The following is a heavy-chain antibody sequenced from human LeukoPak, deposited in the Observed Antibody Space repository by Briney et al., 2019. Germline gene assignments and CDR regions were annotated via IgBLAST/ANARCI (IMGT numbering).Heavy chain of an antibody. CDR2: IIPILGIA. Sequence: SVKVSCKASGYTFTSYGISWVRQAPGQGLEWMGRIIPILGIANYAQKFQGRVTITADKSTSTAYMELSSLRSEDTAVYYCARDGLTVVDSSSSYWGQGTLVTVSS. CDR3: ARDGLTVVDSSSSY. V-gene: IGHV1-69*04. J-gene: IGHJ4*02. D-gene: IGHD4-23*01. CDR1: GYTFTSYG.